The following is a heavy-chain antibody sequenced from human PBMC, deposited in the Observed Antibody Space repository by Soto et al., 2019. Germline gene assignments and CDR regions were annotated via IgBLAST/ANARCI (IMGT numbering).Heavy chain of an antibody. V-gene: IGHV4-31*03. D-gene: IGHD5-12*01. CDR1: GGSISSGGYY. J-gene: IGHJ3*02. CDR2: IYYSGST. Sequence: PSETLSLTCTVSGGSISSGGYYWSWIRQHPGKGLEWIGYIYYSGSTYYNPSLKSRVTISVDTSKNQFSLKLSSVTAADTAVYYCARAGYSGYDSAFDIWGQGTMVT. CDR3: ARAGYSGYDSAFDI.